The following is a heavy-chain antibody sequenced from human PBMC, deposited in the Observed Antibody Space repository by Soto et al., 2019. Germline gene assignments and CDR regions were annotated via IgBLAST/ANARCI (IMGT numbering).Heavy chain of an antibody. CDR2: INPSGGST. Sequence: ASVKVSCKASGYTFTSYYMHWVRQAPGQGLEWMGIINPSGGSTSYAQKFQGRVTMTGDTSTSTVYMELSSLRSEDTAVYYCARDPGQNYYFDYWGQGTLVTVSS. J-gene: IGHJ4*02. D-gene: IGHD1-7*01. CDR1: GYTFTSYY. V-gene: IGHV1-46*01. CDR3: ARDPGQNYYFDY.